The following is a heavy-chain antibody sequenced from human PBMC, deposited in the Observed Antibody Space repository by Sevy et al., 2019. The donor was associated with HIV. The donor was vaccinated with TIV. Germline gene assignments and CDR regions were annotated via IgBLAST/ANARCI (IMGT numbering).Heavy chain of an antibody. D-gene: IGHD4-4*01. CDR3: ARGPRGNYVFDY. Sequence: GGSLRLSCTASGFTFGDYAMSWFRQAPGKGLEWVGFIRSKGYGGTTEYAASVKGRFTISRDDSKSIAYVQMNSLKTEATAVYYCARGPRGNYVFDYWGQGTLVTVSS. CDR2: IRSKGYGGTT. CDR1: GFTFGDYA. J-gene: IGHJ4*02. V-gene: IGHV3-49*03.